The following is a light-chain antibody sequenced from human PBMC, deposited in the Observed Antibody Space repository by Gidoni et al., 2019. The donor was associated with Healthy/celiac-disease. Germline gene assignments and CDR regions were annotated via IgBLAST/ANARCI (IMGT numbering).Light chain of an antibody. CDR3: QQYYSTPYT. CDR2: WAS. Sequence: IVMNQSPDSLAVSLGEQATINCKSSQSVLYSSNNKNYLAWYQQKPGQPPKLLIYWASTRESGVPDRFSGSGSGTDFTLTISSLQAEDVAVYYCQQYYSTPYTFGQGTKLEIK. J-gene: IGKJ2*01. V-gene: IGKV4-1*01. CDR1: QSVLYSSNNKNY.